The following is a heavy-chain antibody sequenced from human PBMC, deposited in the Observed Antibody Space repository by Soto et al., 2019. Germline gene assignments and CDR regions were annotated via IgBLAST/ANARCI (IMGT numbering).Heavy chain of an antibody. J-gene: IGHJ4*02. D-gene: IGHD3-10*01. V-gene: IGHV1-3*01. CDR3: ARGIWVPTPPVFSLAS. Sequence: ASVKVSCKASGYTFTNYAIHWVRQAPGQRLEWMGWINAGNGKTKYSQNFQGRVTITRDTSASIAYMEVNSLRSEDTAVYYCARGIWVPTPPVFSLASWGQATLVPVSS. CDR1: GYTFTNYA. CDR2: INAGNGKT.